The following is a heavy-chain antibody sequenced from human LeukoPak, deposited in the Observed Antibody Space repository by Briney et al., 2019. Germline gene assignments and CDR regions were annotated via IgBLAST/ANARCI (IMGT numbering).Heavy chain of an antibody. V-gene: IGHV3-7*01. CDR3: ARTLRGY. CDR2: IKEDGSEK. J-gene: IGHJ4*02. CDR1: GFTFSNYW. Sequence: GGSLRLSCAASGFTFSNYWMSWVRQAPGKGLEWVANIKEDGSEKYYVDSVKGRFTISRDNAKNSLYLQMNSLRAEDTAVYYCARTLRGYWGQGTLVTVSS.